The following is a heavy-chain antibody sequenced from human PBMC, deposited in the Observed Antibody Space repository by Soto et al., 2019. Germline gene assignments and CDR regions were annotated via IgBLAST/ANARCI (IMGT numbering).Heavy chain of an antibody. V-gene: IGHV4-59*08. CDR2: IYYSGST. CDR3: ARMSGHSYGSFDP. Sequence: PSETLSLTCTVSGGSISSYYWSWIRQPPGKGLEWIGYIYYSGSTNYNPSLKSRVTISVDTSKNQFSLKLSSVTAADTAVYYCARMSGHSYGSFDPWGQGTLVTVSS. CDR1: GGSISSYY. J-gene: IGHJ5*02. D-gene: IGHD5-18*01.